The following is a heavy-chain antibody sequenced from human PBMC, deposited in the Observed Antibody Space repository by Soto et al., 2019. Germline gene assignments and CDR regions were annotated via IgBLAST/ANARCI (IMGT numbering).Heavy chain of an antibody. Sequence: GGSLRLSCAASGFIFSNYGMNWVRQAPGKGLEWVSGIGGSGSATYFTDSVRGRFTISRDNSQNTMYLHMNSLRTEDTAVYYCTQIIESATAHWGQGTLVTVSS. D-gene: IGHD2-15*01. V-gene: IGHV3-23*01. J-gene: IGHJ4*02. CDR3: TQIIESATAH. CDR1: GFIFSNYG. CDR2: IGGSGSAT.